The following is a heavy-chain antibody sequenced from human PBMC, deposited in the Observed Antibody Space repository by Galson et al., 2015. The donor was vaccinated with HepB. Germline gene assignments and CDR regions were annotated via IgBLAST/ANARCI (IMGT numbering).Heavy chain of an antibody. Sequence: SLRLSCAASGFTFSSYSMNWVRQAPGKGLEWVSSISSSSSYIYYADSVKGRFTISRDNAKNSLYLQMNSLRAEDTAVYYCARGTSYSSSWPGGDGNWFDPWGQGTLVTVSS. D-gene: IGHD6-13*01. V-gene: IGHV3-21*01. CDR3: ARGTSYSSSWPGGDGNWFDP. J-gene: IGHJ5*02. CDR2: ISSSSSYI. CDR1: GFTFSSYS.